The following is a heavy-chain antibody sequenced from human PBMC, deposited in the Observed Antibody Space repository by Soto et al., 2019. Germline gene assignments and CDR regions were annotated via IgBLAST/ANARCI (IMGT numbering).Heavy chain of an antibody. CDR1: GYTFTSYG. Sequence: GASVKVSCKASGYTFTSYGISWVRPAPGQGLEWMGWISAYNGNTNYAQKLQGRVTMTTDTSTSTAYMELRSLRSDDTAVYYCARGLADYYDSSGLDIERSDYYYYYGMDVWGKGTTVTVSS. D-gene: IGHD3-22*01. CDR3: ARGLADYYDSSGLDIERSDYYYYYGMDV. V-gene: IGHV1-18*01. CDR2: ISAYNGNT. J-gene: IGHJ6*04.